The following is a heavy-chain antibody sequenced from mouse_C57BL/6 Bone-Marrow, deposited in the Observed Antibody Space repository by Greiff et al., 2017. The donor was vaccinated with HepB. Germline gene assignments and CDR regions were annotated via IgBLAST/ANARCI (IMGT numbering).Heavy chain of an antibody. CDR2: IHPNSGST. V-gene: IGHV1-64*01. D-gene: IGHD2-5*01. CDR1: GYTFTSYW. Sequence: VQLQQPGAELVKPGASVKLSCKASGYTFTSYWMHWVKQRPGQGLEWIGMIHPNSGSTNYNEKFKSKATLTVDKSSSTAYMQLSSLTSEDSAVYYCARPYYSNYVAWFAYWGQGTPVTVSA. CDR3: ARPYYSNYVAWFAY. J-gene: IGHJ3*01.